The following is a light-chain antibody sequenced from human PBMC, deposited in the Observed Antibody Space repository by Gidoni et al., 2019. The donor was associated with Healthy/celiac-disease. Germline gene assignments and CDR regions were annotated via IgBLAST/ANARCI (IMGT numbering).Light chain of an antibody. CDR2: EVS. J-gene: IGLJ1*01. Sequence: QSPLTQPASVSGSPGQSITISCTGTSSDVGGYNYVSWYQPHPGKAPKLMIYEVSNRPSGVSNRFSGSKSGNTASLTISGLQAEDEADYYCSSYTSSSAYVFGTGTKVTVL. V-gene: IGLV2-14*01. CDR1: SSDVGGYNY. CDR3: SSYTSSSAYV.